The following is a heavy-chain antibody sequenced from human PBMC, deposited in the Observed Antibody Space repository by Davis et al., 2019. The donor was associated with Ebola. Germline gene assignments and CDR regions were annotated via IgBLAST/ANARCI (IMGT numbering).Heavy chain of an antibody. CDR1: GFTFSSYS. CDR3: AKGLGMGN. CDR2: ISSSSSTI. J-gene: IGHJ4*02. V-gene: IGHV3-48*02. D-gene: IGHD1-14*01. Sequence: GESLKISCAASGFTFSSYSMNWVRQAPGKGLEWVSYISSSSSTIYYADSVKGRITISRDNAQNSLYLQMNSMRDEDTAVYYCAKGLGMGNWGQGTLVTVSS.